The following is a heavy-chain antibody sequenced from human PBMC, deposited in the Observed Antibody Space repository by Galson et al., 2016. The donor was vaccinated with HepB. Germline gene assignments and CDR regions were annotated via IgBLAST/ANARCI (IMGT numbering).Heavy chain of an antibody. V-gene: IGHV4-59*08. Sequence: SETLSLTCTVSGAFISSDYWNWIRQPPGKGLEWIGYIHYSMTANYNPSLKSRVTISVDTSKNQFSLKLTSVTAADTAVYYCARHPHTDSRWWDYWGQGTLVTVSS. CDR2: IHYSMTA. D-gene: IGHD2-15*01. CDR1: GAFISSDY. CDR3: ARHPHTDSRWWDY. J-gene: IGHJ4*02.